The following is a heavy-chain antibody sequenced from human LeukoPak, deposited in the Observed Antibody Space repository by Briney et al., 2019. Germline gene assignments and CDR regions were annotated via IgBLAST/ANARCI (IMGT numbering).Heavy chain of an antibody. D-gene: IGHD3-16*02. V-gene: IGHV5-51*01. Sequence: GESLKISCKGSGYSFTSYWIGWVRQMPGKGLEWMGIIYPGDSDTRYSPSFQGQVTISADKSISTAYLQWSSLKASDTAMYYCAREGYTHYYYYGMDVWGQGTTVTVSS. J-gene: IGHJ6*02. CDR3: AREGYTHYYYYGMDV. CDR1: GYSFTSYW. CDR2: IYPGDSDT.